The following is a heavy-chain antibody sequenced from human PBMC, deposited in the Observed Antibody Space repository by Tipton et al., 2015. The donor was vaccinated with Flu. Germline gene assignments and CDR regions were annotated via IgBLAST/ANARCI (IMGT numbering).Heavy chain of an antibody. CDR3: ARHKGCSGGSCYSSYYGMDV. D-gene: IGHD2-15*01. J-gene: IGHJ6*02. CDR2: IYPGDSDT. V-gene: IGHV5-51*01. Sequence: VQLVQSGAEVKKPGESLKISCKGSGYSFTSYWIGWVRQMPGKGLEWMGIIYPGDSDTRYSPSFQGQVTISADKSISTAYLQWSSLKASDTAMYYCARHKGCSGGSCYSSYYGMDVWGQGTTVTVSS. CDR1: GYSFTSYW.